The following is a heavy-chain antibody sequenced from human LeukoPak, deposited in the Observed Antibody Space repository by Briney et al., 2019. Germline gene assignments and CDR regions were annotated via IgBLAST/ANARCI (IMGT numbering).Heavy chain of an antibody. V-gene: IGHV3-30*03. D-gene: IGHD6-19*01. CDR1: GFTFSSYG. J-gene: IGHJ4*02. Sequence: GGALRLSCAASGFTFSSYGMHWVRQAPGKGLEWVAVISYDGSNKYYADSVKGRFTISRDNSKNTLYLQMNSLRAEDTAVYYCATPQQWLVLWNYFDYWGQGTLVTVSS. CDR3: ATPQQWLVLWNYFDY. CDR2: ISYDGSNK.